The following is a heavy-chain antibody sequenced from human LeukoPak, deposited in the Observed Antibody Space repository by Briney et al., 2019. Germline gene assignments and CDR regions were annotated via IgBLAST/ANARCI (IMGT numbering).Heavy chain of an antibody. CDR2: IYRSGTT. Sequence: SETLSLTCTVSAYFIRDGWVWGMLRQPPGTGLEWIGSIYRSGTTYYNPSLKSRVTMSVDTSNNQFSLKLTSVTAADTAMYYCSRLSHVAGAPKVSWFDPWGQGTLVTVSS. CDR1: AYFIRDGWV. CDR3: SRLSHVAGAPKVSWFDP. J-gene: IGHJ5*02. V-gene: IGHV4-38-2*02. D-gene: IGHD3-10*02.